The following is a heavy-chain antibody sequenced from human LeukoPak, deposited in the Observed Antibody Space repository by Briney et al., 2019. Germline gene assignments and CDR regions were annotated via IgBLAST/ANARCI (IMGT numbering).Heavy chain of an antibody. D-gene: IGHD3-10*01. CDR3: ARGVATYVMDV. J-gene: IGHJ6*02. CDR2: IYYSGST. V-gene: IGHV4-59*01. CDR1: GGSFSSYS. Sequence: SETLSLTCTVSGGSFSSYSWNLIRYSPVKCLEWIGYIYYSGSTNYNPSLKSRVTISVDTSKNQFSLKLTSVTTADTAVYFCARGVATYVMDVWGQGTTVTVSS.